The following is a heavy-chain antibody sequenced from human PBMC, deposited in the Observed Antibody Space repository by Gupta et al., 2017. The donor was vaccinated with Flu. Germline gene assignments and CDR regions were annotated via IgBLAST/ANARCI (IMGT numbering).Heavy chain of an antibody. CDR2: INHSGST. Sequence: QVQLQQWGAGLLKPSETLSLTCAVYGGSFSGYYWSWIRQPPGKGLEWIGEINHSGSTNYNPSLKSRVTISVDTSKNQFSLKLSSVTAADTAVYYCARVTTFEQQLVAPSDSYYGMDVWGQGTTVTVSS. V-gene: IGHV4-34*01. D-gene: IGHD6-13*01. CDR3: ARVTTFEQQLVAPSDSYYGMDV. CDR1: GGSFSGYY. J-gene: IGHJ6*02.